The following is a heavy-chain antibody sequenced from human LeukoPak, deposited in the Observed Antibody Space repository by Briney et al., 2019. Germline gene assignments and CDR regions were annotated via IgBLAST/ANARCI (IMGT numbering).Heavy chain of an antibody. CDR1: GFTVSSNY. D-gene: IGHD3-22*01. J-gene: IGHJ3*02. CDR3: ARGDDSSGYDAFDI. CDR2: IYSGGST. Sequence: GGSLRLSCAASGFTVSSNYMSWVRQAPGKGLEWVSVIYSGGSTYYADSVKGRFTISRDNSKNTLYLQMNSLRAEDTAVYYCARGDDSSGYDAFDIWGQGTTVTVSS. V-gene: IGHV3-53*01.